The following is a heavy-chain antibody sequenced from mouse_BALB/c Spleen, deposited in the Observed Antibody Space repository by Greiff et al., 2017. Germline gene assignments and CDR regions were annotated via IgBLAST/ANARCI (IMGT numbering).Heavy chain of an antibody. D-gene: IGHD2-4*01. CDR1: GYTFTSYW. V-gene: IGHV1S127*01. CDR3: TRRGYDYIFDY. J-gene: IGHJ2*01. Sequence: QVQLKQSGAELVKPGASVKMSCKASGYTFTSYWMHWVKQRPGQGLEWIGTIDPSDSYTSYNQKFKGKATLTVDTSSSTAYMQLSSLTSEDSAVYYCTRRGYDYIFDYWGQGTTLTVSS. CDR2: IDPSDSYT.